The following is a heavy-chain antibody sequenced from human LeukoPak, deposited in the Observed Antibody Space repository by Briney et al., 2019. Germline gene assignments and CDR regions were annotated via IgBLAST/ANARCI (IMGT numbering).Heavy chain of an antibody. J-gene: IGHJ2*01. CDR3: ARRVVVVPAAILQSRYFYL. V-gene: IGHV4-34*01. Sequence: PSETLSLTCAVYGGSFSGYYWSWIRQPPGKGLEWIGEINHSGSTNYNPSLKSRVTISVDTSKNQFSLKLSSVTAADTAVYYCARRVVVVPAAILQSRYFYLWGRGTLVTVSS. CDR1: GGSFSGYY. CDR2: INHSGST. D-gene: IGHD2-2*01.